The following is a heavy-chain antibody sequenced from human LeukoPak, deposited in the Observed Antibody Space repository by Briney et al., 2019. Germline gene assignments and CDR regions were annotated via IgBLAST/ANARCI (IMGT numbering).Heavy chain of an antibody. CDR3: ARDLRRFAEYYLDP. Sequence: GGSLRLSCAASGFTFSRYEMNWVRQAPGKGLEWVPYISSSGSTMYYADSVKGRFTISRDNSKNTLYLQTTSLRAEDTAVYYCARDLRRFAEYYLDPWGQGTLVTVSS. D-gene: IGHD2/OR15-2a*01. V-gene: IGHV3-48*03. CDR1: GFTFSRYE. CDR2: ISSSGSTM. J-gene: IGHJ5*02.